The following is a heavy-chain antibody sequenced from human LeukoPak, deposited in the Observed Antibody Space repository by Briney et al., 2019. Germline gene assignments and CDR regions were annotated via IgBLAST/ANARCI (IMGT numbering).Heavy chain of an antibody. Sequence: SLKVSCKASGGTFSSYAISWVRQAPGQGLEWMGGIIPIFGTANYAQKFQGRVTITADESTSTAYMELSSLRSEDTAVYYCARNYDILTGYYYWGQGTLVTVSS. CDR1: GGTFSSYA. V-gene: IGHV1-69*01. CDR2: IIPIFGTA. CDR3: ARNYDILTGYYY. J-gene: IGHJ4*02. D-gene: IGHD3-9*01.